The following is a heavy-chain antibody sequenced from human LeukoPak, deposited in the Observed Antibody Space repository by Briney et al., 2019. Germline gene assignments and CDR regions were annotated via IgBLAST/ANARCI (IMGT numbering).Heavy chain of an antibody. CDR2: ISAYNGNT. Sequence: GASVKVSCKASGYTFTSYGISWVRQAPGQGLEWMGWISAYNGNTNYAQKLQGRVTMTTDTSTSTAYMELRSLRSDDTAVYYCARVGYSDDFWSDPDAFDIWGQGTMVTVSS. CDR1: GYTFTSYG. V-gene: IGHV1-18*01. J-gene: IGHJ3*02. D-gene: IGHD3-3*01. CDR3: ARVGYSDDFWSDPDAFDI.